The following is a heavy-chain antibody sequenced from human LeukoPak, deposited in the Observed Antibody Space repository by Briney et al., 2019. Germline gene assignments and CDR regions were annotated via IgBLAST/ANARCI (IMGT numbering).Heavy chain of an antibody. V-gene: IGHV3-23*01. J-gene: IGHJ6*02. CDR1: GFAFTTYA. D-gene: IGHD2-21*02. CDR2: VSKSDGTT. CDR3: AKGDGYGMDV. Sequence: GGSLRLSCAASGFAFTTYAMSWVRQAPGKGLEWVSSVSKSDGTTYYADSVKGRLTISRDNSKNTLYLQMNSLRAEDTAVYYCAKGDGYGMDVWGQGTTVTVSS.